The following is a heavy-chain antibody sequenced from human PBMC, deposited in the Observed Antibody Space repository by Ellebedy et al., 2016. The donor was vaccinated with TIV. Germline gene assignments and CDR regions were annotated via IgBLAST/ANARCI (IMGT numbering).Heavy chain of an antibody. J-gene: IGHJ5*01. V-gene: IGHV3-30*04. Sequence: GESLKISCAASGFNFNSYALHWVRQAPGKGLEWVSPIYYHGSDKYYADSVKGRFTISRDNSKNTLDLQMNNLRTEDTAVYYCARDPDAFGDQYFDLWGQGTLVIVSS. D-gene: IGHD3-10*01. CDR2: IYYHGSDK. CDR1: GFNFNSYA. CDR3: ARDPDAFGDQYFDL.